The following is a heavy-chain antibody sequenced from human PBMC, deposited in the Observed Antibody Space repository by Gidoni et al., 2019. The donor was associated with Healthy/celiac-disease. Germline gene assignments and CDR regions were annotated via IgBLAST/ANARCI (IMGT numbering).Heavy chain of an antibody. J-gene: IGHJ5*02. D-gene: IGHD2-2*01. Sequence: QVQLPESRPGLAKPSETLSLTSTVSGGPISSYYWSWIRQPPGKGLEWIGYIYYSGSTNYNPSLKSRVTISVDTSKNQFSLKLSSVTAADTAVYYCASLGCSSTSCYEGDWFDPWGQGTLVTVSS. CDR2: IYYSGST. CDR1: GGPISSYY. CDR3: ASLGCSSTSCYEGDWFDP. V-gene: IGHV4-59*01.